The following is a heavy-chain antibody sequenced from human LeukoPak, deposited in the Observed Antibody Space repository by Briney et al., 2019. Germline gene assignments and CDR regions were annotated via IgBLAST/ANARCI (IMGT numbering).Heavy chain of an antibody. D-gene: IGHD3-22*01. CDR1: GFTFSSYW. CDR3: ARDVSFALVIPPYYYYYYMDV. Sequence: GGSLRLSCAVSGFTFSSYWMSWVRQAPGKGLEWVANIKQGGSEKYYVDSVKGRFTISRDNAKNSLYLQMNSLRAEDTAVYYCARDVSFALVIPPYYYYYYMDVWGKGTTVTVSS. J-gene: IGHJ6*03. CDR2: IKQGGSEK. V-gene: IGHV3-7*01.